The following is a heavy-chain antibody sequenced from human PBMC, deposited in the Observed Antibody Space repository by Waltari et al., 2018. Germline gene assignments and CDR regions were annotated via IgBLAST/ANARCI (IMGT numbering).Heavy chain of an antibody. CDR2: INTDGSNT. J-gene: IGHJ4*02. V-gene: IGHV3-74*01. Sequence: EVQLVESGGGLVQPGGSLRLSCAASGFTFSSYWMHWVRQAPGKGLVWVSRINTDGSNTSYADSVKGRFTISRDNAKNTLYLQMNSLRAEDTAVYYCARDEGRDGYNYPEWGQGTLVTVSS. D-gene: IGHD5-12*01. CDR1: GFTFSSYW. CDR3: ARDEGRDGYNYPE.